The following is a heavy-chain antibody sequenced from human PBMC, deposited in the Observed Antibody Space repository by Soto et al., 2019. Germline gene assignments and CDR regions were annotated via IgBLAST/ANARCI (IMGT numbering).Heavy chain of an antibody. CDR1: GFTYTTY. V-gene: IGHV3-23*01. CDR2: IVGSGDSA. J-gene: IGHJ4*02. CDR3: AKDGSEQWLEHPDY. Sequence: PGGSLRLSCAASGFTYTTYMTWVRQALGKGLEWVSAIVGSGDSAYYADSVKGRFTISRDNFKKTLYLQMNGLRVDDTAVYYCAKDGSEQWLEHPDYWGRGTLVTVSS. D-gene: IGHD6-19*01.